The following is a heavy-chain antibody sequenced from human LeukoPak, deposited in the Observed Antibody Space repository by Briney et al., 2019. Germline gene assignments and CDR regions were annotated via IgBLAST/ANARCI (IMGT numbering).Heavy chain of an antibody. V-gene: IGHV4-61*01. Sequence: SETLSLTCTVSGGSISSSSYYWSWIRQPPGKGLEWIGYIYYSGSTNYNPSLKSRVTISVDTSKNQFSLKLSSVTAADTAVYYCARFMVRGVVTFDPWGQGTLVTVSS. CDR1: GGSISSSSYY. D-gene: IGHD3-10*01. J-gene: IGHJ5*02. CDR2: IYYSGST. CDR3: ARFMVRGVVTFDP.